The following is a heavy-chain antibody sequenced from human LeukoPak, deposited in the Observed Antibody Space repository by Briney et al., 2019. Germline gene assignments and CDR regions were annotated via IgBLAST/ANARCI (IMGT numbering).Heavy chain of an antibody. D-gene: IGHD2-8*01. CDR2: IYYSGST. J-gene: IGHJ4*02. CDR3: ARGNLYPAIEFDY. Sequence: MPSETLSLTCTVSGGSISSYYWSWIRQPPGKGLEWIGYIYYSGSTNYNPSLKSRVTISVDTSKNQFSLKLSSVTAADTAVYYCARGNLYPAIEFDYWGQGTLVTVSS. CDR1: GGSISSYY. V-gene: IGHV4-59*01.